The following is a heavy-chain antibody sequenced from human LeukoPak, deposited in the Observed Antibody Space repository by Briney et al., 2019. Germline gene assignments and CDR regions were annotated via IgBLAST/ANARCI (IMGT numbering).Heavy chain of an antibody. V-gene: IGHV4-38-2*01. D-gene: IGHD3-9*01. J-gene: IGHJ3*02. CDR3: ARGSITILRDDAFDI. Sequence: SETLSLTCAVSGYSISSGYYWGWIRQPPGTGLEWIGSIYHSGSTYYNPSLKSRVTISVDTSKNQFSLKLSSVTAADTAVYYCARGSITILRDDAFDIWGQGTMVTVSS. CDR2: IYHSGST. CDR1: GYSISSGYY.